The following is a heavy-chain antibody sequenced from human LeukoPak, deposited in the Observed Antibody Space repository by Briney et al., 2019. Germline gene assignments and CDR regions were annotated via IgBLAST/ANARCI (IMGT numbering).Heavy chain of an antibody. CDR1: GYTFTSYY. CDR3: AREDSDLNSAIDY. J-gene: IGHJ4*02. Sequence: GASVKVSCKASGYTFTSYYMHWVRQAPGQVLVWMGIINPSGGSTSYAQKFQGRVTMTRDTSTSTVYMELSSLRSEDTAVYYCAREDSDLNSAIDYWGQGTLVTVSS. V-gene: IGHV1-46*01. D-gene: IGHD6-25*01. CDR2: INPSGGST.